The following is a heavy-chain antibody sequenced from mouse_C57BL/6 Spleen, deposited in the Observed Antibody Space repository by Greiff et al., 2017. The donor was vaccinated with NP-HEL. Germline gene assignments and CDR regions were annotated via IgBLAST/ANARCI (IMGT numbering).Heavy chain of an antibody. CDR2: ISSGSSPI. CDR3: TRAWFAY. Sequence: EVHLVESGGGLVKPGGSLKLSCAVSGFTFSDYGMHWVRQAPEKGLEWVAYISSGSSPIYYADTVKGRFTISRDNAKNTLFLQMTSLRSEDTAMYYCTRAWFAYWGQGTLVTVSA. V-gene: IGHV5-17*01. J-gene: IGHJ3*01. CDR1: GFTFSDYG.